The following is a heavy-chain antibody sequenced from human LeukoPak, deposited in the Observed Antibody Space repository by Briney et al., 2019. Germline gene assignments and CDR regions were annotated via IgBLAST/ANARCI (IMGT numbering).Heavy chain of an antibody. CDR2: IIPIFGTA. CDR3: ARCFRGYSGYVRSGYFDY. D-gene: IGHD5-12*01. J-gene: IGHJ4*02. Sequence: GSSVKVSCKASGGTFSSYAISWVRQAPGQGLEWMGGIIPIFGTANYAQKFQGRVTITADKSTSTAYMELSSVTAADTAVYYCARCFRGYSGYVRSGYFDYWGQGTLVTVSS. CDR1: GGTFSSYA. V-gene: IGHV1-69*06.